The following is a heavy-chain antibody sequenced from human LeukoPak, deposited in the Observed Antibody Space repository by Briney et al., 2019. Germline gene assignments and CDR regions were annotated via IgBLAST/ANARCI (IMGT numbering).Heavy chain of an antibody. CDR1: GFTFSSYS. CDR2: ISSSSSYI. V-gene: IGHV3-21*01. J-gene: IGHJ4*02. Sequence: GGSLRLSCAASGFTFSSYSMNWVRQAPGKGLEWVSSISSSSSYIYYADSVKGRFTISRDNAKNSLYLQMNSLRAEDTAVYYCARAGLGYYYDSSGFDYWGQGTLVTVSS. CDR3: ARAGLGYYYDSSGFDY. D-gene: IGHD3-22*01.